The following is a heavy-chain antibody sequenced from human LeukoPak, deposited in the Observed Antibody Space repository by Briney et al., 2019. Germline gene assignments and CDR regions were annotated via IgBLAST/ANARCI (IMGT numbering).Heavy chain of an antibody. CDR3: ARDVGHIVATTQST. D-gene: IGHD5-12*01. V-gene: IGHV3-48*04. Sequence: GGSLRLSCAASGFTFSSYSMNWVRQAPGKGLEWVSYISSSGSTIYYADSVKGRFTISRDNAKNSLYLQMNSLRAEDTAVYYCARDVGHIVATTQSTWGQGTLVTVSS. J-gene: IGHJ5*02. CDR2: ISSSGSTI. CDR1: GFTFSSYS.